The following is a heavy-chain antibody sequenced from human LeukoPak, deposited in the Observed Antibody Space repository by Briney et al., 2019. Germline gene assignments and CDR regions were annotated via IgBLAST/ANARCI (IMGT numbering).Heavy chain of an antibody. CDR2: IFYSGST. V-gene: IGHV4-59*08. CDR1: GGSISTYY. D-gene: IGHD3-22*01. CDR3: ARLQFGSGDYHEVDY. J-gene: IGHJ4*02. Sequence: SETLSLTCTVSGGSISTYYWSWIRQPPGKGLEGIGYIFYSGSTNYNPSLKSRVTLSVDTSKNQFSLKLSSVTAADTAVYYCARLQFGSGDYHEVDYWGQGTLVTVSS.